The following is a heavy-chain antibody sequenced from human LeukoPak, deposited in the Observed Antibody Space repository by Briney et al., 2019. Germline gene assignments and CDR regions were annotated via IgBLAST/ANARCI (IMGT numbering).Heavy chain of an antibody. V-gene: IGHV3-21*05. CDR1: KFTFSTSA. Sequence: GGSLRLSCAASKFTFSTSAMSWVRQAPGKGLEWISYIGHMSRDIYYADSVRGRVTVSRDNAKNSLFLQMNSLRVQDTAVYFCARARRATGPDYWGRGTLVTVAS. J-gene: IGHJ4*02. CDR2: IGHMSRDI. CDR3: ARARRATGPDY. D-gene: IGHD4-11*01.